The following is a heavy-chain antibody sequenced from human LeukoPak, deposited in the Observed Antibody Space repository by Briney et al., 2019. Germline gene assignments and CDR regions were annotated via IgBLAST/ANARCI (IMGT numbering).Heavy chain of an antibody. D-gene: IGHD3-3*01. J-gene: IGHJ4*02. CDR3: AREVWSTYYFDY. V-gene: IGHV1-46*01. CDR1: GYTFTSYY. Sequence: ASVKVSCRASGYTFTSYYMHWVRQAPGQGLEWMGIINPSGGSTSYAQKFQGRVTMTRDTSTSTVYMELSSLRSEDTAVYYCAREVWSTYYFDYWGQGTLVTVSS. CDR2: INPSGGST.